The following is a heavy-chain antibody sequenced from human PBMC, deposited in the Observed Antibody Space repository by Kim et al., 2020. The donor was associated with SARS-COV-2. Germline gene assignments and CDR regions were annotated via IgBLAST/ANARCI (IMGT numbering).Heavy chain of an antibody. D-gene: IGHD2-2*01. CDR1: GGSFSGYY. Sequence: SETLSLTCAVYGGSFSGYYWSWIRQPPGKGLEWIGEINHSGSTNYNPSLKSRVTISVDTSKNQFSLKLSSVTAADTAVYYCAKGDQLPLLWGQGTLVTVSS. CDR3: AKGDQLPLL. V-gene: IGHV4-34*01. J-gene: IGHJ4*02. CDR2: INHSGST.